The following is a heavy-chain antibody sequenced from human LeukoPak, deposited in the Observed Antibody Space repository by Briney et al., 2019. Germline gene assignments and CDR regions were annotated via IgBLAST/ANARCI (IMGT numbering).Heavy chain of an antibody. CDR3: VSFHYYGSGENDY. Sequence: PGGSLRLSCAASGFTFSSYSMNWVRQAPGKGLEWVAYIRSGGSTKYYADSVKGRFTISRDNAKNSLYLQMNSLRAEDRAVYYCVSFHYYGSGENDYWGQGTLVTVSS. V-gene: IGHV3-48*01. D-gene: IGHD3-10*01. J-gene: IGHJ4*02. CDR1: GFTFSSYS. CDR2: IRSGGSTK.